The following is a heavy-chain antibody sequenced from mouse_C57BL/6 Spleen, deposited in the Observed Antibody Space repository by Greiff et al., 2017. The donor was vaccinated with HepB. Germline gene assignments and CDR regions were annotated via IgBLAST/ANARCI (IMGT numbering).Heavy chain of an antibody. Sequence: DVKLVESGAELVKPGASVKLSCTASGFNIKDYYMHWVKQRTEQGLEWIGRIDPEDGETKYAPKFQGKATITADTSSNTAYLQLSSLTSEDTAVYYCARGITTVVATWYFDVWGTGTTVTVSS. CDR1: GFNIKDYY. D-gene: IGHD1-1*01. CDR3: ARGITTVVATWYFDV. J-gene: IGHJ1*03. V-gene: IGHV14-2*01. CDR2: IDPEDGET.